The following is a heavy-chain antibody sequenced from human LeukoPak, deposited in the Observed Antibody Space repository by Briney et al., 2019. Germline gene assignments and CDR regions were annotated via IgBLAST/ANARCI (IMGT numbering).Heavy chain of an antibody. V-gene: IGHV4-31*03. J-gene: IGHJ4*02. CDR1: GGSISSGGYY. CDR2: IDVRGST. Sequence: SQTLSLTCTVSGGSISSGGYYWSWIPQHPGKGLEWVVYIDVRGSTYNNPSLKSRVTISVDTSKNQCSLKRSSVTATDTAVYYCAREIRFGELTYFDYWGQGTLVTVSS. CDR3: AREIRFGELTYFDY. D-gene: IGHD3-10*01.